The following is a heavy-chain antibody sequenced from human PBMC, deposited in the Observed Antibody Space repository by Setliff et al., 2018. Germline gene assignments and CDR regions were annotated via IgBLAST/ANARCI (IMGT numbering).Heavy chain of an antibody. J-gene: IGHJ4*02. Sequence: GGSLRLSCTASGLSYINDRVSWVRQAPGKGLEWLASINPHGREKYYADSVKGRFTISRDNAKNSLSLQMNNLRTEDTAVYYFFGAGTCSYWGQGTLVTVSS. V-gene: IGHV3-7*01. CDR1: GLSYINDR. CDR2: INPHGREK. D-gene: IGHD3-10*01. CDR3: FGAGTCSY.